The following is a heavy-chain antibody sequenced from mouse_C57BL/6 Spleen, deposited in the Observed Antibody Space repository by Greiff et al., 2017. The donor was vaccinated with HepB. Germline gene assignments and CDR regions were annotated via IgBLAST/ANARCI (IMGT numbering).Heavy chain of an antibody. Sequence: VQLKESGPELVKPGASVKISCKASGYSFTGYYMNWVKQSPEKSLEWIGEINPSTGGTTYNQKFKAKATLTVDKSSSTAYMQLKSLTSEDSAVYYCARSGFITTVEYFDVWGTGTTVTVSS. CDR3: ARSGFITTVEYFDV. CDR1: GYSFTGYY. D-gene: IGHD1-1*01. CDR2: INPSTGGT. J-gene: IGHJ1*03. V-gene: IGHV1-42*01.